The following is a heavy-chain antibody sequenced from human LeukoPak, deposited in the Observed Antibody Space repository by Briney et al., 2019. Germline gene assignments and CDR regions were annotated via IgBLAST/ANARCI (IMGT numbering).Heavy chain of an antibody. D-gene: IGHD2-15*01. Sequence: PGGSLRLSCAASGFTLSDYWMHWVRQAPGKGLVWVSRINSDGSSTSYADSVKGRFTISRDNAKNTLYLQMNSLRAEDTAVYYCARVRDAASAANAWGQGTLVTVSS. CDR2: INSDGSST. CDR3: ARVRDAASAANA. V-gene: IGHV3-74*01. J-gene: IGHJ5*02. CDR1: GFTLSDYW.